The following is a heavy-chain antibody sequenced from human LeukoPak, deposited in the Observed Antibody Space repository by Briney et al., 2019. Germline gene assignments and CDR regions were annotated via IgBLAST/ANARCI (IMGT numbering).Heavy chain of an antibody. D-gene: IGHD6-19*01. Sequence: GGSLRLSCAASGFTFSSYAMSWVRQAPGKGLEWVSAISGSGGSTYYADSVKGRFTISRDNSRNTLYLQMNSLRPEDTAVYYCTRDRVAGSRTFDYWGQGTPVAVSS. V-gene: IGHV3-23*01. J-gene: IGHJ4*02. CDR1: GFTFSSYA. CDR2: ISGSGGST. CDR3: TRDRVAGSRTFDY.